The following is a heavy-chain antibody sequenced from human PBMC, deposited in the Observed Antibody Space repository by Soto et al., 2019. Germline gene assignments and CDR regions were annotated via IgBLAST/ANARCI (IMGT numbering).Heavy chain of an antibody. Sequence: QVQLVESGGGVVQPGTSLRLSCAASGFTFNSYAMHWVRQAPGKGLEWVAVISYDGSNKYYADSVKGRFTISRDNSKKTLYVQMNSLRAEDTAVYYCARDAEVTAIHWFDPWGQGTLVTVSS. CDR2: ISYDGSNK. V-gene: IGHV3-30-3*01. CDR3: ARDAEVTAIHWFDP. CDR1: GFTFNSYA. D-gene: IGHD2-21*02. J-gene: IGHJ5*02.